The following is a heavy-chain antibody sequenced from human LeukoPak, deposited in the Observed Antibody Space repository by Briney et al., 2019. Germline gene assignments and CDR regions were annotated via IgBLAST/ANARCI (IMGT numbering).Heavy chain of an antibody. CDR3: ARDHGAYYFDY. D-gene: IGHD3-10*01. J-gene: IGHJ4*02. V-gene: IGHV4-4*02. CDR2: IYHSGST. CDR1: GGSISSSNW. Sequence: PSETLSLTCAVSGGSISSSNWWSWVRQPPGKGLEWIGEIYHSGSTYYNPSLKSRVTISVDTSKNQFSLKLSSVTAADTAVYYCARDHGAYYFDYWGQGTLVTVSS.